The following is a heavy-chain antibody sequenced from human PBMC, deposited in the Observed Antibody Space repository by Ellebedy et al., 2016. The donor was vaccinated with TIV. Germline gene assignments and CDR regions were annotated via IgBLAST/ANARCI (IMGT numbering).Heavy chain of an antibody. V-gene: IGHV4-39*06. CDR1: GGSIISSNYY. J-gene: IGHJ5*01. Sequence: SETLSLXXSVFGGSIISSNYYWGWIRQHPGKGLEWIGCISYSGLTYYSPSLKSRVTIALDTSKNQIPLTLTSVTAADTAVYYCAKYAAGNYGDSWGQGTLLTVSS. CDR2: ISYSGLT. CDR3: AKYAAGNYGDS. D-gene: IGHD1-7*01.